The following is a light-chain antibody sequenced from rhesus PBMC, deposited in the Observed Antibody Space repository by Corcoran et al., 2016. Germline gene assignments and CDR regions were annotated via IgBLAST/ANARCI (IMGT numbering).Light chain of an antibody. V-gene: IGKV1-33*02. CDR1: QAITNA. CDR3: QHYYTFPNS. Sequence: DIQMTQSPSSLSASVGDRVTITCRASQAITNALAWYQKKPGKTPKLLISEAASLKSGIPSRFSGIGSGTDFRLTISSLQSEDFATYYCQHYYTFPNSFGQGSKVENK. J-gene: IGKJ2*01. CDR2: EAA.